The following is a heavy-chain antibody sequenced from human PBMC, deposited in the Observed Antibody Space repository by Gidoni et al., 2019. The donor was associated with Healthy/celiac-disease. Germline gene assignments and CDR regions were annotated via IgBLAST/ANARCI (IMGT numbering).Heavy chain of an antibody. CDR2: ISYDGSNK. CDR3: AKGEDGYNLGTIDY. V-gene: IGHV3-30*18. Sequence: QVQLVESGGGVVQPWRSLRLSCAASGFTFSSDGMHWVRQAPGKGLEWVAVISYDGSNKYYADSVKGRFTISRDNSKNTLYLQMNSLRAEDTAVYYCAKGEDGYNLGTIDYWGQGTLVTVSS. CDR1: GFTFSSDG. D-gene: IGHD5-12*01. J-gene: IGHJ4*02.